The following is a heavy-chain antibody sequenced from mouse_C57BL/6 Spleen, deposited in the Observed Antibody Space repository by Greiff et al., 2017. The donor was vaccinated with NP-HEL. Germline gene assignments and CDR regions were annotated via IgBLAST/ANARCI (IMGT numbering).Heavy chain of an antibody. Sequence: QVQLKESGPELVKPGASVKISCKASGYAFSSSWMNWVKQRPGKGLEWIGRIYPGDGDTNYNGKFKGKATLTADKSSSTAYMQLSSLTSEDSAVYFCARSSYYGGSSYYAMDYWGQGTSVTVSS. V-gene: IGHV1-82*01. CDR1: GYAFSSSW. D-gene: IGHD1-1*01. J-gene: IGHJ4*01. CDR3: ARSSYYGGSSYYAMDY. CDR2: IYPGDGDT.